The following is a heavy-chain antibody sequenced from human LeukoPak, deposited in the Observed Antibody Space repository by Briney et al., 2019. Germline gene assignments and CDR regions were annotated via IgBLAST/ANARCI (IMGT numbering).Heavy chain of an antibody. CDR3: ARLAGYSSYFDY. CDR2: ISYDGSNK. Sequence: GGSLRLSCAASGFTFSSYGMHWVRQAPGKGLEWVAVISYDGSNKYYADSVKGRFTISRDNAKNSLYLQMNSLRAEDTAVYYCARLAGYSSYFDYWGQGTLVTVSS. D-gene: IGHD6-19*01. CDR1: GFTFSSYG. V-gene: IGHV3-30*03. J-gene: IGHJ4*02.